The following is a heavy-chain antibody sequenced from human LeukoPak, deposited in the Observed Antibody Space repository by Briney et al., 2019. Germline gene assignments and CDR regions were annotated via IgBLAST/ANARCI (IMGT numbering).Heavy chain of an antibody. D-gene: IGHD3-16*01. J-gene: IGHJ3*02. CDR2: IGTVGDT. CDR3: ARFGPDAFDI. V-gene: IGHV3-13*01. CDR1: GFTFSDYD. Sequence: GGSLRLSCAASGFTFSDYDMHWLRQVTGRGLEWVSTIGTVGDTYYRDSVKGRFTISRENANNSLYLQMNSLRGGDTAVYYCARFGPDAFDIWGPGTMVTVSS.